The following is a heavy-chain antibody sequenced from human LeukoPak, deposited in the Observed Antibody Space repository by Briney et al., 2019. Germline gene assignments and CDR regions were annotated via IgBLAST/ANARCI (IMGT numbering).Heavy chain of an antibody. V-gene: IGHV1-18*01. CDR2: ISAYNGNT. D-gene: IGHD3-22*01. CDR3: ARVIHPNYYYDSSGYLDY. J-gene: IGHJ4*02. CDR1: GYTFTSYG. Sequence: ASVKVSFKASGYTFTSYGISWVRQAPGQGLEWMGWISAYNGNTNYAQKLQGRVTMTTDTSTSTAYMELRSLRSDDTAVYYCARVIHPNYYYDSSGYLDYWGQGTLVTVSS.